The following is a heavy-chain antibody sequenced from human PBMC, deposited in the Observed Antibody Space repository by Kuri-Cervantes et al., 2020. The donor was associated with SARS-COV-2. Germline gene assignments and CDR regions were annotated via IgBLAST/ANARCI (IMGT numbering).Heavy chain of an antibody. J-gene: IGHJ3*01. D-gene: IGHD5-18*01. CDR3: ARAKLDGYDAFDL. V-gene: IGHV3-21*01. CDR2: IDSSSDYI. CDR1: GFTFRSYS. Sequence: GGSLRLSCAASGFTFRSYSMNWVRQTPGKGLEWVSSIDSSSDYIYYADSVKGRFTISRDNANNSLSLQMNSLGAEDTAVYYCARAKLDGYDAFDLWGQGTMVTVSS.